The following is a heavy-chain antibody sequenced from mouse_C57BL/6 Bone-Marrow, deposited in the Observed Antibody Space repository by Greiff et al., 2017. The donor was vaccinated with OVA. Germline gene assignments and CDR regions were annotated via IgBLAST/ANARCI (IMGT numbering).Heavy chain of an antibody. V-gene: IGHV1-55*01. J-gene: IGHJ4*01. D-gene: IGHD1-2*01. CDR1: GYTFTSYW. CDR3: ARFIGARDY. CDR2: IYPGSGST. Sequence: VKLQEPGAELVKPGASVKMSCKASGYTFTSYWITWVKQRPGQGLEWIGDIYPGSGSTNYHEKFKSKATLTVDTSSSTAYMQLSSLRSEDSAVYYCARFIGARDYWGQGTSVTVSS.